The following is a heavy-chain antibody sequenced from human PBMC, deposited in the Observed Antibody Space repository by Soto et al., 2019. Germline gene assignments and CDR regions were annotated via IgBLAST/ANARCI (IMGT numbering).Heavy chain of an antibody. CDR3: ARGRYLDY. J-gene: IGHJ4*02. CDR2: ISAYNANT. CDR1: GYTFTTYG. Sequence: QVHLVQSGAAVKKPGASVKVSCKASGYTFTTYGIAWVRQAPGQGLERMGWISAYNANTDYAQRLQGRVPITTDTTTTTAHMELRSLRSDDTAVYYCARGRYLDYWGQGTLVTVSS. V-gene: IGHV1-18*01. D-gene: IGHD1-26*01.